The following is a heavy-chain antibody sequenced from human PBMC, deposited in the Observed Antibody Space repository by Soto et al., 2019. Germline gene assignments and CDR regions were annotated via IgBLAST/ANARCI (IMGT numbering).Heavy chain of an antibody. CDR1: GFTLSGYA. V-gene: IGHV3-64*01. J-gene: IGHJ6*03. CDR3: ARRARPDFYYMDV. Sequence: EVQLAESGGGLAQPGGSLRLSCAASGFTLSGYAMDWVRQAPGKGLEYVSGISSNGVGTYYANSVQGRFTISRDNSKNTVYLQMGSLRAEDMAVYYCARRARPDFYYMDVWGKRTTVTVSS. D-gene: IGHD6-6*01. CDR2: ISSNGVGT.